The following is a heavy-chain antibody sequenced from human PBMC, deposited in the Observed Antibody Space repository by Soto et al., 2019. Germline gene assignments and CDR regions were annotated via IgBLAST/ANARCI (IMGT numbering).Heavy chain of an antibody. D-gene: IGHD2-2*01. CDR1: GYTFTNFG. CDR2: ISAYNGNT. J-gene: IGHJ5*02. V-gene: IGHV1-18*01. Sequence: ASVKVSCKASGYTFTNFGISWVRQAPGQGLEWMGWISAYNGNTNYAQKFQGRVTMTTDTSTSTVYMELSSLRSEDTAVYYCARTNFDPWGQGTLVTVSS. CDR3: ARTNFDP.